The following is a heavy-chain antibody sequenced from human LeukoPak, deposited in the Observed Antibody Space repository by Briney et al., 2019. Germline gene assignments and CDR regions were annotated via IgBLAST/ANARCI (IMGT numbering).Heavy chain of an antibody. CDR3: ARDHSYGGYFDY. Sequence: SETLSLTCTVSGGSISSSSYYWGWIRQPPGKGLEWIGSIYYSGSTYYNPSLKSRVTISVDTSKNQFSLKLSSVTAADTAVYYCARDHSYGGYFDYWGQGTLVTVSS. D-gene: IGHD5-18*01. J-gene: IGHJ4*02. CDR2: IYYSGST. CDR1: GGSISSSSYY. V-gene: IGHV4-39*02.